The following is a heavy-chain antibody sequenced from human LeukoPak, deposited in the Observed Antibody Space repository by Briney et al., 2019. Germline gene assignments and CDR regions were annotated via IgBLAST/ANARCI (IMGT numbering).Heavy chain of an antibody. Sequence: SETLSLTCTVSGGSISSYYWSWIRQPPGKGLEWIGYIHYSGSTNYNPSLKSRVTISVDTSKNQFSLHLSSVTAADTAVYYCARDGWGYGDWFDPWGQGTLVTVSS. V-gene: IGHV4-59*01. J-gene: IGHJ5*02. CDR1: GGSISSYY. CDR2: IHYSGST. D-gene: IGHD3-10*01. CDR3: ARDGWGYGDWFDP.